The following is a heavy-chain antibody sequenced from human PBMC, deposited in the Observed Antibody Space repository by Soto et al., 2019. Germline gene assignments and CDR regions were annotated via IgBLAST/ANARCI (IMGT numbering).Heavy chain of an antibody. D-gene: IGHD6-19*01. CDR3: ALAVAGIEVY. J-gene: IGHJ4*02. V-gene: IGHV3-64*01. CDR2: ISSNGGST. CDR1: GFTFSSYA. Sequence: GGSLRLSCAASGFTFSSYAMHWVRQAPGKGLEYVSAISSNGGSTYYANSVKGRFTISRDNSKNTLYLQMGSLRAEDMAVYYCALAVAGIEVYWGQGTLVTVSS.